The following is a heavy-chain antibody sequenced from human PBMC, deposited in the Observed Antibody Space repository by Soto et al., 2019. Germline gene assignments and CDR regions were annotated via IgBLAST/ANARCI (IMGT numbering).Heavy chain of an antibody. CDR3: ARTNDLRFLEWLSFGVDYYYYYMDV. CDR1: GYTFTSYG. CDR2: ISAYNGNT. D-gene: IGHD3-3*01. Sequence: ASVKVSCKASGYTFTSYGISWVRQAPGQGLEWMGWISAYNGNTNYAQKLQGRVTMTTDTSTSTAYMELRSLRSDDTAVYYCARTNDLRFLEWLSFGVDYYYYYMDVWGKGTTVTVSS. J-gene: IGHJ6*03. V-gene: IGHV1-18*01.